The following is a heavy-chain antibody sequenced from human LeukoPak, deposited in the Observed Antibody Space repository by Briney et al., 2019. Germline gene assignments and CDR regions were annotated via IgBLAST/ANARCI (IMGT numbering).Heavy chain of an antibody. J-gene: IGHJ4*02. CDR1: GFTLSSYE. CDR2: IREKGAVT. CDR3: ARKYASGTYPLDS. V-gene: IGHV3-23*02. D-gene: IGHD3-10*01. Sequence: GGSLRLSCEVSGFTLSSYEMNWDRQVQGKGLEWVSVIREKGAVTLYGDSGKGRFTISRDNSENTLYLQVSSLTVEDTALYYCARKYASGTYPLDSWGQGTLVTASS.